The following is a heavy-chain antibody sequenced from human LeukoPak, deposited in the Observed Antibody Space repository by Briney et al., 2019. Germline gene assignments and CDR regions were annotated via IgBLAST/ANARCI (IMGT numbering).Heavy chain of an antibody. CDR2: ISGSGGST. CDR1: GFTFSSYA. J-gene: IGHJ5*02. D-gene: IGHD6-25*01. CDR3: AKDPGYSSGGPNWFDP. Sequence: SGGSLRLSCAASGFTFSSYAMSWVRQAPGKGLEWVSAISGSGGSTYYADSVKGRFTISRDNSKNTLYLQMNSLRAEDTAVYYCAKDPGYSSGGPNWFDPWGQGTLVTVSS. V-gene: IGHV3-23*01.